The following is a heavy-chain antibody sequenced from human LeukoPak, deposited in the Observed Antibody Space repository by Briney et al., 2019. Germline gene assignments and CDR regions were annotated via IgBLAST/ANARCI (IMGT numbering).Heavy chain of an antibody. J-gene: IGHJ4*02. Sequence: SETLSLTCAVYGGSFSGYYWSWIRQPPGKGLEWIGEINHSGSTNYNPSLKSRVTISVDTSKNQFSLKLSSVTAADTAVYYCARILGYCSGGSCYESWGRGTLVTVSS. CDR2: INHSGST. CDR1: GGSFSGYY. CDR3: ARILGYCSGGSCYES. V-gene: IGHV4-34*01. D-gene: IGHD2-15*01.